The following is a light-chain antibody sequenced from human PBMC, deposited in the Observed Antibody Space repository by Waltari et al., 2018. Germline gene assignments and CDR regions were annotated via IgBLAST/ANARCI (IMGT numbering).Light chain of an antibody. J-gene: IGKJ1*01. CDR3: QQSYITPFT. CDR1: QSISNF. Sequence: DIQMTQSPSSLSASVGDRVSITCRASQSISNFLNWVQQKPGKAPKLLIYSASTWQSGVPSRFSGSGSGTDFTLTISSLQPEDFATYFCQQSYITPFTFGQGTKVEIK. V-gene: IGKV1-39*01. CDR2: SAS.